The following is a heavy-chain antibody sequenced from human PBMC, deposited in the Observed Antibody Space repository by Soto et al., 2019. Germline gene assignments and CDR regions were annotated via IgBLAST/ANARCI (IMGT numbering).Heavy chain of an antibody. J-gene: IGHJ5*02. CDR3: AREDGYCSGGSCHSGGWLEP. Sequence: QVQLVQSGAEVKKPGASVKVSCKTSGYTFTTYGVSWVRQAPVQGLEWMGWISPYNGNTNYAQRLQGRVTLTTDTSTKTAYMELMSLRSDDTALYYCAREDGYCSGGSCHSGGWLEPWGQGTLVTVSS. D-gene: IGHD2-15*01. CDR2: ISPYNGNT. V-gene: IGHV1-18*01. CDR1: GYTFTTYG.